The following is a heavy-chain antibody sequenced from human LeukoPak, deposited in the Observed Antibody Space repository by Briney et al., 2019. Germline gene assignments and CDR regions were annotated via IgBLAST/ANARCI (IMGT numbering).Heavy chain of an antibody. V-gene: IGHV1-24*01. CDR2: FDPEDGET. CDR3: ATVVDSSGYRDAFDI. D-gene: IGHD3-22*01. CDR1: GYTLTELS. J-gene: IGHJ3*02. Sequence: ASVKVSCKVSGYTLTELSMHWVRQAPGKGLEWMGGFDPEDGETIYAQKFQGRVTMTEDTSTDTAYMELSSLRSEDTAVYYCATVVDSSGYRDAFDIWGQGTMVTVSS.